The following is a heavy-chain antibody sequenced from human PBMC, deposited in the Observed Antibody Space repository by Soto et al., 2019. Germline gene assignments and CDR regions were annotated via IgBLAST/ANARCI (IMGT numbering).Heavy chain of an antibody. CDR2: IKQDGNEE. D-gene: IGHD5-12*01. Sequence: EAQLVESGGGLVQPGGSLRLSCAASGFTFSSYWMSWVRQAPGKGLGWVANIKQDGNEESYVDSVKGRFTISRDNTKNSLFLQMNSLRAEDTAVYYCASWGFIVATNWYFDLWGRGTLVTVSS. J-gene: IGHJ2*01. CDR1: GFTFSSYW. CDR3: ASWGFIVATNWYFDL. V-gene: IGHV3-7*01.